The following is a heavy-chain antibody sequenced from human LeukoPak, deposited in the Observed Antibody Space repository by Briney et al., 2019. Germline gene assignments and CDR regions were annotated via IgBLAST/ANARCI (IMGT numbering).Heavy chain of an antibody. CDR3: EILSGYSYGYMGY. CDR1: GATFSSYA. CDR2: IIPMFGTA. D-gene: IGHD5-18*01. Sequence: ASVKLSFNASGATFSSYAISWVRQAPAQGLGWMGGIIPMFGTANYAQKFEGRVTITADKSKSTAYMELSSLRSEDTAVYYCEILSGYSYGYMGYWGQGTLVTVSS. V-gene: IGHV1-69*06. J-gene: IGHJ4*02.